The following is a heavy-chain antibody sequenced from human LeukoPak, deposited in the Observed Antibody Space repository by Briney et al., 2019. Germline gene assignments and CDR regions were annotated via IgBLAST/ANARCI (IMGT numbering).Heavy chain of an antibody. J-gene: IGHJ4*02. V-gene: IGHV3-23*01. CDR3: AKDLRYCSGGSCYALFDY. D-gene: IGHD2-15*01. CDR2: ISGSGGTT. Sequence: PWGSLRLSCAASGFTFSSYAMSWVRQAPGKGLEWISAISGSGGTTYYADSVKGRFTISRDNSKNTLYLQMNSLRAEDTAVYYCAKDLRYCSGGSCYALFDYWGQGTLVTVSS. CDR1: GFTFSSYA.